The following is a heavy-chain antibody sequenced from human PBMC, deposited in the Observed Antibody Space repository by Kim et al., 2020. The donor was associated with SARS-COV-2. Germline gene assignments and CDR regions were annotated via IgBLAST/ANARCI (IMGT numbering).Heavy chain of an antibody. CDR3: ARHGPLLQWLLLPNWFDP. Sequence: SETLSLTCTVSGGSISSSSYYWGWIRQPPGKGLEWIGSIYYSGSTYYNPSLKSRVTISVDTSKNQFSLKLSSVTAADTAVYYCARHGPLLQWLLLPNWFDPWGQGTLVTVSS. J-gene: IGHJ5*02. CDR2: IYYSGST. CDR1: GGSISSSSYY. D-gene: IGHD3-22*01. V-gene: IGHV4-39*01.